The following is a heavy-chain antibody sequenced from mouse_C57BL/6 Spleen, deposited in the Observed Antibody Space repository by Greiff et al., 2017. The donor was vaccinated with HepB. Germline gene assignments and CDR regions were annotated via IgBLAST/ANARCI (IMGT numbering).Heavy chain of an antibody. CDR1: GYTFTSYR. J-gene: IGHJ2*01. Sequence: QVQLQQPGSELVKPGASVKLSCKASGYTFTSYRMHWVKQRPGPGLERIGNINPSTGGTNYHEKFKSKATLTVDKSSSTADMQLSSRTSEDSAVYSWARSRCVATAFDYLGQGTTLTVAS. V-gene: IGHV1-53*01. CDR3: ARSRCVATAFDY. CDR2: INPSTGGT. D-gene: IGHD1-2*01.